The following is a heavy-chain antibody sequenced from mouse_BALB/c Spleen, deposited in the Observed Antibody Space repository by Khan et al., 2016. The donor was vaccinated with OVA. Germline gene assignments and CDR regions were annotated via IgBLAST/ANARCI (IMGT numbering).Heavy chain of an antibody. CDR2: IDPYYGGI. Sequence: EVELVESGPELEKPGASVKISCKASGYSFTGYNMNWVKQSNGKSLEWIGNIDPYYGGISYNQKFKGKATLTVDKSSSTAYMKLKSLTSEDSAVYYCARSTWYFDVWGAGTTVTVSS. CDR3: ARSTWYFDV. CDR1: GYSFTGYN. V-gene: IGHV1-39*01. J-gene: IGHJ1*01.